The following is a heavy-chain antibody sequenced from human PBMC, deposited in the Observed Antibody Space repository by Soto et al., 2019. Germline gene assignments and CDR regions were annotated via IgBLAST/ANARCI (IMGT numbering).Heavy chain of an antibody. V-gene: IGHV5-51*01. CDR2: IYPGDSDT. D-gene: IGHD5-12*01. CDR3: ARHRDKPWRYSGYDVPYYFDY. J-gene: IGHJ4*02. CDR1: GYSFTSYW. Sequence: GESLKISCKGSGYSFTSYWIGWVRQMPGKGLEWMGIIYPGDSDTRYSPSFQGQVTISADKSISTAYLQWSSLKASDTAMYYCARHRDKPWRYSGYDVPYYFDYWGQGTRGTVS.